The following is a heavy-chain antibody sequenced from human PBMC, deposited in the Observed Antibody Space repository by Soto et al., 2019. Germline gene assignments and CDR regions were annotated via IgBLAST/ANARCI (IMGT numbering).Heavy chain of an antibody. V-gene: IGHV4-59*01. CDR3: ASVWTVHWYFDL. CDR2: INYSGRT. Sequence: QVQLQESGPGLVKPSETLSLTCTVSGGSISSYYWSWIRQPPGKGLEWIGYINYSGRTNHNPSLKRPGSTXVXASKNPFSLKLSSVTAADTAVYYCASVWTVHWYFDLWGRGTLVTVSS. CDR1: GGSISSYY. D-gene: IGHD1-1*01. J-gene: IGHJ2*01.